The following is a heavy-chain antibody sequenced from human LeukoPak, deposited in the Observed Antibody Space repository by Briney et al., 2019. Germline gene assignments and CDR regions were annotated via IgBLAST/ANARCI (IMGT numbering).Heavy chain of an antibody. CDR2: ISAYNGNT. V-gene: IGHV1-18*01. Sequence: ASVKVSCKASGYTFTSYGISWVRQAPGQGLEWMGWISAYNGNTNYAQMLQGRVTMTTDTSTSTAYMELRSLRSDDTAVYYCARVIGNRVTLQAEAFDIWGQGTMVTVSS. CDR1: GYTFTSYG. CDR3: ARVIGNRVTLQAEAFDI. J-gene: IGHJ3*02. D-gene: IGHD2/OR15-2a*01.